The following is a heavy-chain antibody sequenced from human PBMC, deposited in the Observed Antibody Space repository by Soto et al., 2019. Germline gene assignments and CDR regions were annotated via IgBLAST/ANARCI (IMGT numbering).Heavy chain of an antibody. Sequence: SETLSLTCTISNGSIGTNYWSWLRQSPGKELEFIGSVFDSGSTKSNPSLRSRVAVSMDASKNQFSLTLSSVTATDTAVYYCASCLNSAGSCLRFLRWGQGTLVTVSS. D-gene: IGHD2-15*01. J-gene: IGHJ1*01. CDR1: NGSIGTNY. V-gene: IGHV4-59*01. CDR2: VFDSGST. CDR3: ASCLNSAGSCLRFLR.